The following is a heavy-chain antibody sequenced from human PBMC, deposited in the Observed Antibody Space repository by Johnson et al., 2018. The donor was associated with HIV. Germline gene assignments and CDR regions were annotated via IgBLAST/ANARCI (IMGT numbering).Heavy chain of an antibody. CDR3: ARGTITLIRGVIGLDM. CDR1: GFTFSDYY. D-gene: IGHD3-10*01. Sequence: VQLVESGGGLVKPGGSMRLSCAASGFTFSDYYMSWIRQAPGKGLEWVSVIYSGGSTYYADSVKGRFTISRDNSKNTLYLQMNSLRAEDTAVYYCARGTITLIRGVIGLDMWGQGTMVTVSS. CDR2: IYSGGST. V-gene: IGHV3-66*01. J-gene: IGHJ3*02.